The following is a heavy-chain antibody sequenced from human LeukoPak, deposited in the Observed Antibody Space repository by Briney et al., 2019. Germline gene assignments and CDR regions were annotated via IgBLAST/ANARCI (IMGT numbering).Heavy chain of an antibody. CDR2: IYTSGST. CDR1: GGSISSGSYY. D-gene: IGHD3-10*01. V-gene: IGHV4-61*02. CDR3: AREANYYGSGSYFEGTFDY. Sequence: SQTLSLTCTVSGGSISSGSYYWNWIRQPAGKGLEWIGRIYTSGSTNYNPSLKSRVTISVDTSKNEFSPKLTSVTAADTAVYYCAREANYYGSGSYFEGTFDYWGQGSLVTVSS. J-gene: IGHJ4*02.